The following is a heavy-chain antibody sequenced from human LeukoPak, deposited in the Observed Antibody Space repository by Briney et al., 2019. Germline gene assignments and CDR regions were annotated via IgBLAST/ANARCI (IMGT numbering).Heavy chain of an antibody. CDR1: GGTFSSYA. Sequence: SVTVSCKASGGTFSSYAISWVRQAPGQGLEWMGGIIPIFGTANYAQKFQGRVTITADESTGTAYMELSSLRSEDTAVYYCARTVGTGYSYGPFDYWGQGTLVTVSS. V-gene: IGHV1-69*13. D-gene: IGHD5-18*01. J-gene: IGHJ4*02. CDR3: ARTVGTGYSYGPFDY. CDR2: IIPIFGTA.